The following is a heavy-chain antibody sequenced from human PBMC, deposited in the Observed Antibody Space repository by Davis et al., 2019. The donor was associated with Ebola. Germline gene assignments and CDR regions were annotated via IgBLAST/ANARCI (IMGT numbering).Heavy chain of an antibody. Sequence: PSETLSLTCTVSGGSISSYYWSWIRQPPGKGLEWIGYIYYSGSTNYNPSLKSRVTISVDTSKNQFSLNLSSVTAADTAVYYCARDHGMITSDYYYGMDVWGQGTTVTVSS. CDR2: IYYSGST. J-gene: IGHJ6*02. CDR3: ARDHGMITSDYYYGMDV. CDR1: GGSISSYY. V-gene: IGHV4-59*01. D-gene: IGHD3-16*01.